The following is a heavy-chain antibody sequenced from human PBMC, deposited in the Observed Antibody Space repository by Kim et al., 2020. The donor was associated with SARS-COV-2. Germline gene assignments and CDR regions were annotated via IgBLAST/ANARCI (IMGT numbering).Heavy chain of an antibody. V-gene: IGHV3-11*01. Sequence: GGSLRLSCAASGFSFSDYYMRLIRQAPGKGLEWVAYIKSDRSSIKHADSVSGRFTISRDNAKKSMSLQLNSLTPEDTAVYYCVREPNYWGQGTLGTVSS. CDR3: VREPNY. J-gene: IGHJ4*02. CDR2: IKSDRSSI. CDR1: GFSFSDYY.